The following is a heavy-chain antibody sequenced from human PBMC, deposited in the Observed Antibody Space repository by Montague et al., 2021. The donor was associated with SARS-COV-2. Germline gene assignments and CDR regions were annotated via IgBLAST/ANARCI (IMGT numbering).Heavy chain of an antibody. J-gene: IGHJ4*02. D-gene: IGHD3-22*01. CDR1: GGSISSYY. V-gene: IGHV4-59*01. CDR3: ARVPPAGDDSSGYYSGGFDY. Sequence: SETLSLTCTVSGGSISSYYWSWIRQPPGKGLEWIGYIYYSGSTNYNPSLNSRVTISVDTSKNQFSLKLSSVTAADTAVYYCARVPPAGDDSSGYYSGGFDYWGQGTLVTVSS. CDR2: IYYSGST.